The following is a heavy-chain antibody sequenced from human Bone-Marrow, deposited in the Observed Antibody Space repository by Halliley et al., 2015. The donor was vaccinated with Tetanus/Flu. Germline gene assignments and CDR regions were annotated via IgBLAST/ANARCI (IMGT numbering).Heavy chain of an antibody. J-gene: IGHJ4*02. Sequence: VQLVQSGAEVKKTGESLKISCRCSGYRFTNYWIAWVRQMPGKGLEYMGMMNPGDSDTRYSPPFQGQVTISADESISTAYLQWSSLEASDTAMYYCASLGGDWDQYYFDYWGQGTLVSVSS. D-gene: IGHD2-21*02. CDR1: GYRFTNYW. V-gene: IGHV5-51*01. CDR2: MNPGDSDT. CDR3: ASLGGDWDQYYFDY.